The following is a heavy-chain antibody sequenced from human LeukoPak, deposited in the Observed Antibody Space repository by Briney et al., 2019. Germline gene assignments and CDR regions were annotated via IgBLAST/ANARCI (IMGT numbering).Heavy chain of an antibody. J-gene: IGHJ4*02. CDR2: ISPRGGGT. CDR1: GFTFRTYS. D-gene: IGHD7-27*01. CDR3: ARDLAWGAFDY. Sequence: GGSLRLPCAASGFTFRTYSMNWVRQAPGKGLEWLSGISPRGGGTYYADSVKGRFTISRDDSKNTLSLQMNSLRVEDTAVYYCARDLAWGAFDYWGQGTLVTVSS. V-gene: IGHV3-23*01.